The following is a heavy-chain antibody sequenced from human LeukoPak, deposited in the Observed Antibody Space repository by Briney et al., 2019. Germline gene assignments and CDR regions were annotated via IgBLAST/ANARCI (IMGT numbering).Heavy chain of an antibody. V-gene: IGHV1-69*05. Sequence: ASVKVSCKASGGTFSSYAFSWVRQAPGQGLEWMGGITPILGTSNYAQKFQGRVTITTDESTSTAYMELSSLRSEDTAVYYCARNIRIARGGSYLYFLYYFDYWGQGTLVTVSS. J-gene: IGHJ4*02. CDR3: ARNIRIARGGSYLYFLYYFDY. CDR1: GGTFSSYA. CDR2: ITPILGTS. D-gene: IGHD1-26*01.